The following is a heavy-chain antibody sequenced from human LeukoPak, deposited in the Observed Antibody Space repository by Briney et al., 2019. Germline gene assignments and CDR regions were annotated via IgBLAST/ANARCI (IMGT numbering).Heavy chain of an antibody. D-gene: IGHD2-2*01. J-gene: IGHJ6*02. CDR2: INHSGST. Sequence: PSETLSLTCAVYGGSFSGYYWSWIRQPPGKGLEWMGEINHSGSTNYNPSLKSRVTISADTSKHQFSLKLSSVTAADTAVYYCARGPSCSSASCYGQYYYYYGLDVWGRGTTVTVSS. CDR3: ARGPSCSSASCYGQYYYYYGLDV. CDR1: GGSFSGYY. V-gene: IGHV4-34*01.